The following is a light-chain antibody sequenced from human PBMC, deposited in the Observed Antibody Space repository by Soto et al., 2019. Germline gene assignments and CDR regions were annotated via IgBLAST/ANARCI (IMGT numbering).Light chain of an antibody. CDR3: SSYTSGSTLPWV. V-gene: IGLV2-14*01. J-gene: IGLJ1*01. CDR2: GVY. CDR1: SSDVGGYKY. Sequence: QSVLTQPPSASGSPGQSVTISCTGTSSDVGGYKYISWHQHHPGKAPKLIIFGVYDRPSGVSDRFSGSKSGNTASLTIFGLQLEDEAVYYCSSYTSGSTLPWVFGTGTKVTVL.